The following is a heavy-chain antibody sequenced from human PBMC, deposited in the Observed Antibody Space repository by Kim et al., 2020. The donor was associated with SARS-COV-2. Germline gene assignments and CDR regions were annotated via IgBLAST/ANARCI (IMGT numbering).Heavy chain of an antibody. J-gene: IGHJ4*02. CDR2: SGSGGSK. Sequence: SGSGGSKYAADSVKGRFTIPRDNSKNTLYLQMNSLRAEDTAVYYCAKRLDYWGQGTLVTVSS. CDR3: AKRLDY. V-gene: IGHV3-23*01.